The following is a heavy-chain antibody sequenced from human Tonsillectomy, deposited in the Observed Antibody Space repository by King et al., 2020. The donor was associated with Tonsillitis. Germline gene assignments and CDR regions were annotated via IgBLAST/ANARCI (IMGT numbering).Heavy chain of an antibody. CDR2: IIPIFGKT. J-gene: IGHJ4*02. CDR1: GGTFSSHI. V-gene: IGHV1-69*01. D-gene: IGHD3-3*01. Sequence: QLVQSGAEVKQPGSSVKVSCKAAGGTFSSHIITWVRQAPGQGLAWMGGIIPIFGKTYSAEKFQGRVTITADESTSTAYMELSSLSFDDTAVYYCARGLFITIFGVVIPSTLDYWGQGTLVTVSS. CDR3: ARGLFITIFGVVIPSTLDY.